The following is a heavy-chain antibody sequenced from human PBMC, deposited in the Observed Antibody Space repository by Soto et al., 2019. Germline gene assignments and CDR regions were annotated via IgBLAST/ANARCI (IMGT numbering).Heavy chain of an antibody. CDR2: IYYSGST. V-gene: IGHV4-30-4*01. Sequence: PSETLSLTCTVSGGSISSGDYYWSWIRQPPGKGLEWIGYIYYSGSTYYNPSLKSRVTISVDTSKNQFSLKLSSVTAADTAVYYCARKVVPAAMQIQGWFDPWGQGTLVTVSS. J-gene: IGHJ5*02. CDR3: ARKVVPAAMQIQGWFDP. CDR1: GGSISSGDYY. D-gene: IGHD2-2*01.